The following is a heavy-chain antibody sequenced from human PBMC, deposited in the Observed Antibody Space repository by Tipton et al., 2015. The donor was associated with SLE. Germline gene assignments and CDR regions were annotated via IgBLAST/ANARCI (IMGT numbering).Heavy chain of an antibody. CDR1: GASISSIYY. CDR3: ARANGAGSTTTFFDY. Sequence: TLSLTCTVSGASISSIYYWGWIRQPPGKPLEWIGYSYFGRTTNYNPSLKGRVTMSVDTSRNEVSLKLTSVTAADTAIYYCARANGAGSTTTFFDYWGQGTLVSVSS. D-gene: IGHD2-8*01. J-gene: IGHJ4*02. V-gene: IGHV4-61*05. CDR2: SYFGRTT.